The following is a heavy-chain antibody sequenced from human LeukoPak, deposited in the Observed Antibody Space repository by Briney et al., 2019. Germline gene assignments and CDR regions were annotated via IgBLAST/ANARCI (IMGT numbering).Heavy chain of an antibody. D-gene: IGHD5-24*01. V-gene: IGHV4-59*01. CDR1: GGSINTYY. Sequence: PSETLSLTCTVSGGSINTYYWSWIRQPPGKGLEWIGYIYYSGSTNYNPSLKSRVTISVDTSKNQFSLKLSSATPADTAVYYCARGRDGYTFGYWGQGTLVTVSS. CDR2: IYYSGST. J-gene: IGHJ4*02. CDR3: ARGRDGYTFGY.